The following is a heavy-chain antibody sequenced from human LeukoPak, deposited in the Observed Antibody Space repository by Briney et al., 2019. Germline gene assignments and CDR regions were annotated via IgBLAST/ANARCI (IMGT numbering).Heavy chain of an antibody. CDR1: GFTFRTYG. D-gene: IGHD3-16*01. CDR2: IRYDGSDK. CDR3: AKRADYYDSSRALYDAFDL. V-gene: IGHV3-30*02. Sequence: GGSLRLSCAASGFTFRTYGMHWLRQAPGKGLEWVTFIRYDGSDKYYADSVKGRFTISRDNSKNTLFLQMNSLRVEDTAVYYCAKRADYYDSSRALYDAFDLWGQGTMVTVSS. J-gene: IGHJ3*01.